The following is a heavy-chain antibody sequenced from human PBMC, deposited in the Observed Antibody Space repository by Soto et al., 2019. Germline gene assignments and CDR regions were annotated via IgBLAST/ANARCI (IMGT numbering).Heavy chain of an antibody. CDR3: ARPVAYSGSYYFDY. D-gene: IGHD1-26*01. V-gene: IGHV5-51*01. J-gene: IGHJ4*02. CDR1: GYGFSSYC. Sequence: LGESLKISCKGSGYGFSSYCVAWVRPMPGKGLEWMGIIYPGDSDTKYSPAVQGQVTISVDRSISTAYLQWSSRKASDTAMYYCARPVAYSGSYYFDYWGQGTPVTVSS. CDR2: IYPGDSDT.